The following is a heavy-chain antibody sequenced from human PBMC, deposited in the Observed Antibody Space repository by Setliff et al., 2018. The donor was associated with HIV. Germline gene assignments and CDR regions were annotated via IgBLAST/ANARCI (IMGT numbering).Heavy chain of an antibody. CDR3: ATDLGSHALDP. D-gene: IGHD6-13*01. CDR1: GDTLSDYY. V-gene: IGHV1-2*02. Sequence: ASVKVSCKASGDTLSDYYIHWVRQAPGQGLEWMGWINPDSGGTNYAQKFQGRVTMTRDTSLNTDYMEVRSLRSDDTAVYYCATDLGSHALDPWGKGTLVTVSS. J-gene: IGHJ5*02. CDR2: INPDSGGT.